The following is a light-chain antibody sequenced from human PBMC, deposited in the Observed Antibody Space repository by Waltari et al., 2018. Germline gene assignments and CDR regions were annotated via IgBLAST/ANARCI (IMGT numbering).Light chain of an antibody. V-gene: IGKV3D-20*02. CDR3: QQLGGAPMYT. CDR2: ATS. J-gene: IGKJ2*01. CDR1: RDTDSAY. Sequence: VVLTQSPDILSFSPGERATLSSRASRDTDSAYLAWYQQQPGQAPRLLIYATSTRPAGVPDRFSGSGSGTDYTLTIDTLEPEDSGVYFCQQLGGAPMYTFGQGTRLDI.